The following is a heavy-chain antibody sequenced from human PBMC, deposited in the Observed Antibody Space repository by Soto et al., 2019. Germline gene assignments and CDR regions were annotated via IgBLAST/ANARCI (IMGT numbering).Heavy chain of an antibody. J-gene: IGHJ6*02. D-gene: IGHD3-10*01. CDR2: ISSGGGNP. CDR1: GFTFTSYG. V-gene: IGHV3-30*03. Sequence: QVQLVESGGGVVQPGRSLRLSCVASGFTFTSYGMHWVRQAPGKGLEWVAVISSGGGNPQYVDSVKGRFTISKDNSKNTLFLQMNSLRPEDTAMYYCARAPQRGATYLYYYYGMDVWGQGTTVTVSS. CDR3: ARAPQRGATYLYYYYGMDV.